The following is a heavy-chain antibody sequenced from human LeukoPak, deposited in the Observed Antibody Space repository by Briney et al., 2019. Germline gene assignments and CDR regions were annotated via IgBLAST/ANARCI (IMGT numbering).Heavy chain of an antibody. D-gene: IGHD3-9*01. J-gene: IGHJ4*02. CDR2: ISYDGSNK. V-gene: IGHV3-30*04. CDR1: GFTFSSYA. Sequence: GRSLRLSCAASGFTFSSYAMHWVRQAPGKGLEWVAVISYDGSNKYYADSVKGRFTISRDNSKNTLYLQMNSLRAEDTAVYYCARGKVSGPYYDILTGYSFDYWGQGTLITVSS. CDR3: ARGKVSGPYYDILTGYSFDY.